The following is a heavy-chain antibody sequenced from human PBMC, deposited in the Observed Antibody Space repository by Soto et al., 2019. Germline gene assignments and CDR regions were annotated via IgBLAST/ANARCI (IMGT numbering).Heavy chain of an antibody. CDR2: TYYRSKWYN. Sequence: QVQLQQSGPGLVKPSQTLSLTCAISGDSVSSNSAAWNWIRQSPSRGLEWLGRTYYRSKWYNDYAVSVKSRITINPDTSKNQFSLQLNSVTPEDTAVYYCAGYYYGSGRHTGSYGMDVWGQGTTVTVSS. J-gene: IGHJ6*02. V-gene: IGHV6-1*01. D-gene: IGHD3-10*01. CDR1: GDSVSSNSAA. CDR3: AGYYYGSGRHTGSYGMDV.